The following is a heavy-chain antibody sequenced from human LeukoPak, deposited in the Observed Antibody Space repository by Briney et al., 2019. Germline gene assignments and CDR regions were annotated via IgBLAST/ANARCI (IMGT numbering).Heavy chain of an antibody. D-gene: IGHD3-22*01. CDR1: GFTFSSYS. CDR3: ARGDYYDSSGYFYY. CDR2: ISSSSSTI. J-gene: IGHJ4*02. V-gene: IGHV3-48*04. Sequence: GGSLRLSCAASGFTFSSYSMNWVRQAPGKGLEWVSYISSSSSTIYYADSVKCRFTISRDNAKNSLYLQMNSLRAEDTAVYYCARGDYYDSSGYFYYWGQGTLVAVSS.